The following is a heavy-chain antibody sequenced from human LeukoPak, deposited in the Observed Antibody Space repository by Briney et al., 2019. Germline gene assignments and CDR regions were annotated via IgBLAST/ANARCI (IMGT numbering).Heavy chain of an antibody. CDR1: GFTFSNYG. D-gene: IGHD1-14*01. J-gene: IGHJ4*02. CDR3: AKPARTDHADY. V-gene: IGHV3-30*02. CDR2: IHYDGSNK. Sequence: PGGSLRLSCAASGFTFSNYGMHWVRQAPGKGLDWVAFIHYDGSNKYYADSVKGRFTISRDDSKNTLYLQMNSLRAEDTAVYYCAKPARTDHADYWGQGTLVTVSS.